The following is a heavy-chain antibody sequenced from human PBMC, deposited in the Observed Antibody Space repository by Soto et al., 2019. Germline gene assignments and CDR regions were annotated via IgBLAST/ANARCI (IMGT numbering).Heavy chain of an antibody. J-gene: IGHJ4*02. CDR3: ARDRRFGNGYSLGFDY. CDR1: GFSFSSYF. CDR2: VSFDGNKK. D-gene: IGHD5-18*01. V-gene: IGHV3-30-3*01. Sequence: QVQLVESGGGVVQPGRSLRLSCVGTGFSFSSYFMHWVRQAPGKGLEWVAVVSFDGNKKYYANSVKDRFTASRDNSKNTMYVQMNSLEPEDTAVYYCARDRRFGNGYSLGFDYWGQGALVTVSS.